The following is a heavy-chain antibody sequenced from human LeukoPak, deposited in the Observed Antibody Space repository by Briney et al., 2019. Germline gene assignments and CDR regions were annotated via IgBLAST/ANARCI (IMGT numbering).Heavy chain of an antibody. CDR1: GFTLSSSA. CDR3: AKMNGYMDV. Sequence: PGGSLRLSCTASGFTLSSSAITWVRQAPGKGLEWVSGISGSGSGTYYADFVKGRFTISRDNSKNTMYLEMNSLRAEDTAVYYCAKMNGYMDVWGKGTTVTVSS. D-gene: IGHD1-1*01. CDR2: ISGSGSGT. V-gene: IGHV3-23*01. J-gene: IGHJ6*03.